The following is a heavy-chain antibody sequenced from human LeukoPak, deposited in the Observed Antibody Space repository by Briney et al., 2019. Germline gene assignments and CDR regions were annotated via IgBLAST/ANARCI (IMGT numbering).Heavy chain of an antibody. Sequence: PSETLSLTCTVSGGSISSSSYYWGWIRQPPGKGLEWIGSIYYSGSTYYNPSLKSRVTISVNTSKNQFSLKLSSVTAADTAVYYCARHLDGVDYWGQGTLVTVSS. J-gene: IGHJ4*02. CDR3: ARHLDGVDY. V-gene: IGHV4-39*01. CDR1: GGSISSSSYY. CDR2: IYYSGST.